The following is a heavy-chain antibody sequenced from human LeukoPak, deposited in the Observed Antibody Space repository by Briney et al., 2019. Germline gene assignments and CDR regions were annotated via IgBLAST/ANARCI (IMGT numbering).Heavy chain of an antibody. V-gene: IGHV3-30*04. CDR3: AREGGKREPAGEFES. J-gene: IGHJ4*02. CDR2: ISYDGSNK. D-gene: IGHD1-26*01. Sequence: GGSLRLSCAASGFTFSSYAMHWVRQAPGKGLEWVAVISYDGSNKYYADSVKGRFTISRDNSKNTLYLQMNSLRAEDTAVYYCAREGGKREPAGEFESLGPGPLVTV. CDR1: GFTFSSYA.